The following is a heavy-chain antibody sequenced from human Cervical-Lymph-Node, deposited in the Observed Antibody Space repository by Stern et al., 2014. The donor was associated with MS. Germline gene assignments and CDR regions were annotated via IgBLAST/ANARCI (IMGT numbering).Heavy chain of an antibody. CDR3: ARHVQGFDY. J-gene: IGHJ4*02. V-gene: IGHV5-51*01. CDR2: IYPYHSDT. Sequence: LQLQESGAGVKKPSQSLSLSCTLSGYSITICYLAWVLQLPRTCLEWMGVIYPYHSDTTCVPSFQGQVTISADKSITTAYLQGSSLRAWDTAMYYCARHVQGFDYWGQGTLVTVSS. CDR1: GYSITICY.